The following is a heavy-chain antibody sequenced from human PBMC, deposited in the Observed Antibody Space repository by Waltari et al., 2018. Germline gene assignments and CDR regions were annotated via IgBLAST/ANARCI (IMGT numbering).Heavy chain of an antibody. Sequence: QLQLQESGPGLVKPSETLSLTCTVSGGSISSSSYYWGWIRQPPGKGLGWIGSIYYSGSTYYNPALKSRVTRSVDTSKNQFSLKLSSVTAADTAVYYCARGGFAGYDYIWGSYQALFDYWGQGTLVTVSS. CDR1: GGSISSSSYY. CDR2: IYYSGST. D-gene: IGHD3-16*02. CDR3: ARGGFAGYDYIWGSYQALFDY. V-gene: IGHV4-39*07. J-gene: IGHJ4*02.